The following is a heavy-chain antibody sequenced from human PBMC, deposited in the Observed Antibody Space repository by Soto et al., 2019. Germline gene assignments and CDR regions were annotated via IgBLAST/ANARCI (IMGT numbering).Heavy chain of an antibody. CDR1: GCSISSGGYY. D-gene: IGHD3-3*01. CDR2: IYYSGST. Sequence: PSETLSLTCTVSGCSISSGGYYWSWIRQHPGKGLEWIGYIYYSGSTYYNTSLKNRITISVDTSKNQFSLKLSFVTAADTAVYYCAGGRTTIFGVLPAFDYWGQGTLDTLSS. V-gene: IGHV4-31*03. CDR3: AGGRTTIFGVLPAFDY. J-gene: IGHJ4*02.